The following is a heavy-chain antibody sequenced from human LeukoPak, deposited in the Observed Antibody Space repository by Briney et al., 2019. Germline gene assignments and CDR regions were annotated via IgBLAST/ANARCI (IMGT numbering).Heavy chain of an antibody. CDR2: IISNGGST. CDR3: VKDGAIDVVRGVISPFDY. J-gene: IGHJ4*02. CDR1: GFTFNRYA. V-gene: IGHV3-64D*06. Sequence: GGSLRLSCSASGFTFNRYAMHWVRQAPGKGLEYVSAIISNGGSTFKEDSATGRFTISRDNSKNTLYLQMSSLRAEYTAVYYCVKDGAIDVVRGVISPFDYWGQGTLVTVSS. D-gene: IGHD3-10*01.